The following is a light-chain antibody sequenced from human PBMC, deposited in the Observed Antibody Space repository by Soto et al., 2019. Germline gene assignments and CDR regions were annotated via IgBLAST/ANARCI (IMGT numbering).Light chain of an antibody. CDR2: GTY. CDR1: QSVTSN. J-gene: IGKJ4*01. Sequence: EIVMTQSPATLSVSPGERATLSCRASQSVTSNLAWYQQSPGQAPRLLIYGTYTRATGIPTRFSGSGTGTEFTLTISSLESEDFVVYYCQQYNKWPRTFGGGTKVDIK. V-gene: IGKV3D-15*01. CDR3: QQYNKWPRT.